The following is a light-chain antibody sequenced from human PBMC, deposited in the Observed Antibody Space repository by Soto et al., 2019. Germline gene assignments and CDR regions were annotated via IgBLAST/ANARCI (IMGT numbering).Light chain of an antibody. V-gene: IGKV3-11*01. Sequence: EIVLTQSPATLSLSPEERATLSCRASQSVSSHLTWYQQKPGQAPRLLIYDTSNSATGIPARFSGSGSGTDFTLTISSLEPDDFAVYYCQQRTNWRLSFGGGTNVEIK. CDR1: QSVSSH. CDR3: QQRTNWRLS. CDR2: DTS. J-gene: IGKJ4*01.